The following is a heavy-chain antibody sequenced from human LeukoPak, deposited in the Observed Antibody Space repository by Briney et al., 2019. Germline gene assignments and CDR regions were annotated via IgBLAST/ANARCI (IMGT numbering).Heavy chain of an antibody. D-gene: IGHD3-22*01. CDR2: IYYSGST. Sequence: SETLSLTCTVSGGSISSYYWSWIRQPPGKGLEWIGYIYYSGSTNYNPSLKSRVTISVDTSKNQFSLKLSSVTAADTAVYYCASPGGNYDSSGYDYWGQGTLVTVSS. CDR1: GGSISSYY. J-gene: IGHJ4*02. V-gene: IGHV4-59*12. CDR3: ASPGGNYDSSGYDY.